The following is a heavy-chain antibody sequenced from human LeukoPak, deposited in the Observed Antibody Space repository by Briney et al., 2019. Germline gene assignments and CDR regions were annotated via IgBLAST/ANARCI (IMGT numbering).Heavy chain of an antibody. J-gene: IGHJ6*03. CDR3: ATGMYSSSSPFRYYYYYMDV. CDR2: INPNSGGT. CDR1: GYTFTGYY. V-gene: IGHV1-2*02. D-gene: IGHD6-6*01. Sequence: ASVKVSCKASGYTFTGYYMHWVRQAPGQGLEWMGWINPNSGGTNYAQKFQGRVPMTRNTSISTAYMELSSLRSEDTAVYYCATGMYSSSSPFRYYYYYMDVWGKGTTVTVSS.